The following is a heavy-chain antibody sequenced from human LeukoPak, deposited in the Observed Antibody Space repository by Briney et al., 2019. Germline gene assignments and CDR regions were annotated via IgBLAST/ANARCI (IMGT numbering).Heavy chain of an antibody. V-gene: IGHV3-21*01. CDR3: AKRRGDSSGYYGVGY. J-gene: IGHJ4*02. D-gene: IGHD3-22*01. Sequence: KPGGSLRLSCAASGFIFSNSAMNWVRQAPGKGLEWVSSINTGSSHIYYADSVKGRFTISRDNAKDSVYLQMNSLRAEDTAVYYCAKRRGDSSGYYGVGYWGQGTLVTVSS. CDR1: GFIFSNSA. CDR2: INTGSSHI.